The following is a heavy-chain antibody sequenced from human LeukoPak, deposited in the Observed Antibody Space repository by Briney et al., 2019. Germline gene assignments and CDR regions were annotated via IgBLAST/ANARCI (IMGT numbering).Heavy chain of an antibody. CDR1: GGSISSYY. J-gene: IGHJ5*02. CDR3: ARIYYGSGSNEANWFDP. CDR2: IYTSGST. D-gene: IGHD3-10*01. V-gene: IGHV4-4*07. Sequence: ETLSLTCTVSGGSISSYYWSWIRQPAGKGLEWIGRIYTSGSTNYNPSLKSRVTISVDTSKNQFSLKLSSVTAADTAVYYCARIYYGSGSNEANWFDPWGQGTLVTVSS.